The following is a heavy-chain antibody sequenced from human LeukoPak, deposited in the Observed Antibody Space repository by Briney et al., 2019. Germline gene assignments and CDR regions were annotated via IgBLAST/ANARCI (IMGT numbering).Heavy chain of an antibody. V-gene: IGHV1-69*13. CDR3: ALIAAAGNWADNWFDP. CDR1: GGTFSSYA. J-gene: IGHJ5*02. D-gene: IGHD6-13*01. CDR2: IIPIFGTA. Sequence: SVKVSCKASGGTFSSYAISWVRQAPGHGLEWMGGIIPIFGTANYAQKFQGRVTITADESTSTAYMELSSLRSEDTAVYYCALIAAAGNWADNWFDPWGQGTLVTVSS.